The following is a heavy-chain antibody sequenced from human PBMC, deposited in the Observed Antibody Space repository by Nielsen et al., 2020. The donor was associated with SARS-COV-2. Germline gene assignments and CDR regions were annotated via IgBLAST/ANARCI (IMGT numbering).Heavy chain of an antibody. CDR1: GGSISSSSYY. J-gene: IGHJ5*02. D-gene: IGHD2-2*01. Sequence: SETLSLTCTVSGGSISSSSYYWGWIRQPPGKGLEWIGSIYYSGSTYYNPSLKSRVTISVDTSKNQFSLKLSSVTAADTAVYYCARISVVVPAARWFDPWGQGTLVTVSS. CDR3: ARISVVVPAARWFDP. CDR2: IYYSGST. V-gene: IGHV4-39*07.